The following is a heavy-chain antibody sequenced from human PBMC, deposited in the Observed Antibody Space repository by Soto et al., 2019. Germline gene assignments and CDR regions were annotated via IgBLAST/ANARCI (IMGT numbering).Heavy chain of an antibody. J-gene: IGHJ6*02. Sequence: QVQLVQSGAEVKKPGASVKVSCKASGYTFTSYGVSWVRQAPGQGLEWMGWISGYNGNTNYAQKLQGRVTMTTDTSTSTAYMERRSLRSDETAVYYCARAGKYYYGLVSPYYSGMDVWGQGITVTVSS. CDR3: ARAGKYYYGLVSPYYSGMDV. D-gene: IGHD3-10*01. V-gene: IGHV1-18*04. CDR2: ISGYNGNT. CDR1: GYTFTSYG.